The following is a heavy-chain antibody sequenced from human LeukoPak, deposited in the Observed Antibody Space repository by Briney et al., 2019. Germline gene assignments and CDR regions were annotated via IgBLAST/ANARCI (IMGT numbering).Heavy chain of an antibody. D-gene: IGHD5-12*01. CDR2: INHSGST. CDR1: GGSFSGNY. CDR3: ATSGYSGYDLNS. Sequence: PSETLSLTCAVYGGSFSGNYWSWIRQPPGKGLEWIGEINHSGSTNYNPSLKSRVTISVDTSKNQFSLKLRSVTAADTAMYYCATSGYSGYDLNSWGQGTLVTVSS. J-gene: IGHJ4*02. V-gene: IGHV4-34*01.